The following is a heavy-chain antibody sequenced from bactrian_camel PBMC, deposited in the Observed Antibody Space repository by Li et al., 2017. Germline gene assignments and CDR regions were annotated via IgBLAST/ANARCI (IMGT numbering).Heavy chain of an antibody. D-gene: IGHD5*01. CDR3: AARRLLWGSCTILSKDYNY. V-gene: IGHV3S55*01. CDR1: GYTLATYC. Sequence: HVQLVESGGGSVQAGGSLRLSCATSGYTLATYCMGWFRQAPGKEREGVASIGGVSMYYADSVKGRFTISQDNTRNTLYLQMNSLTPEDTAMYYCAARRLLWGSCTILSKDYNYWGQGTQVTVS. CDR2: IGGVSM. J-gene: IGHJ4*01.